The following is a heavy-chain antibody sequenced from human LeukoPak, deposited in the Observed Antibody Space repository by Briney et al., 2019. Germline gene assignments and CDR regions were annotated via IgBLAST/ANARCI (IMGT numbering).Heavy chain of an antibody. CDR2: ISSSSSYI. CDR1: GFTFSSYW. V-gene: IGHV3-21*01. D-gene: IGHD1-7*01. J-gene: IGHJ4*02. Sequence: GGSLRLSCAASGFTFSSYWMSWVRQAPGKGLEWVSSISSSSSYIYYADSVKGRFTISRDNAKNSLYLQMNSLRAEDTAVYYCASLGRNGVELSSGYWGQGTLVTVSS. CDR3: ASLGRNGVELSSGY.